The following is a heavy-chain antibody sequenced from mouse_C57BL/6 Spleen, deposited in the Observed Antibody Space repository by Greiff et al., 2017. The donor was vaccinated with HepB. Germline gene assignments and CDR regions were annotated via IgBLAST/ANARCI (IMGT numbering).Heavy chain of an antibody. CDR3: ARQGVYYYGSSEGYFDV. CDR2: IWSDGST. Sequence: QVQLKESGPGLVAPSQSLSITCTVSGFSLTSYGVHWVRQPPGKGLEWLVVIWSDGSTTYNSALKSRLSISKDNSKSKVFLKMNSLQTDDPAMYYWARQGVYYYGSSEGYFDVWGTGTTVTVSS. J-gene: IGHJ1*03. D-gene: IGHD1-1*01. V-gene: IGHV2-6-1*01. CDR1: GFSLTSYG.